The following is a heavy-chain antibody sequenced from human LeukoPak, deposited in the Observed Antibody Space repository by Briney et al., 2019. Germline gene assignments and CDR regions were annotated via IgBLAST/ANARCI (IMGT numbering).Heavy chain of an antibody. CDR1: GFIFSSYA. D-gene: IGHD3-3*01. CDR2: ISGSGGST. CDR3: AKAGRFLEWLLFHYGMDV. V-gene: IGHV3-23*01. J-gene: IGHJ6*02. Sequence: GGSLRLSCAASGFIFSSYAMSWVRQAPGKGLEWVSAISGSGGSTYYADSVKGRFTISRDNSKNTLYLQMNSLRAEDTAVYYCAKAGRFLEWLLFHYGMDVWGQGTTVTVSS.